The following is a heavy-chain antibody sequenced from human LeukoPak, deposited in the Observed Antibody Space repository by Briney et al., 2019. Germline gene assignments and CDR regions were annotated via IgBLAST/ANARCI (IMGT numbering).Heavy chain of an antibody. CDR1: GGSINNYY. J-gene: IGHJ4*02. CDR3: ARGGDYGDLRYFDY. D-gene: IGHD4-17*01. Sequence: PSETLSLTCAVSGGSINNYYWSWIRQPPGKGLEWIGYIYYRGSTNYNPSLKSRVTFSVDTSKNQFSLKLNSVTAADTAVYYCARGGDYGDLRYFDYWGQGTLVTVSS. V-gene: IGHV4-59*01. CDR2: IYYRGST.